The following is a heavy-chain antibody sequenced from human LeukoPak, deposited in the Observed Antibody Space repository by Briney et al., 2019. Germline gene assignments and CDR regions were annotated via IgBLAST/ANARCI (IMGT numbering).Heavy chain of an antibody. CDR1: EFTFSSYA. Sequence: GGSLRLSCAASEFTFSSYAMSWVRQASGKGLEWVGRIRSKANSYATVYAASVKGRFTISRDDSKNTAYLQMNSLKTEDTAVYYCTSGLSVRRSNNTPVDYWGQGTLVTVSS. CDR3: TSGLSVRRSNNTPVDY. J-gene: IGHJ4*02. CDR2: IRSKANSYAT. V-gene: IGHV3-73*01. D-gene: IGHD1-1*01.